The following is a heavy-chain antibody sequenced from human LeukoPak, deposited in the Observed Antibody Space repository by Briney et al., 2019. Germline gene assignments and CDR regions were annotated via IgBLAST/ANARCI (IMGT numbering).Heavy chain of an antibody. CDR1: GGSISSYY. J-gene: IGHJ2*01. D-gene: IGHD6-19*01. CDR3: ARVYSSGWYADWYFDL. V-gene: IGHV4-59*01. Sequence: PSETLSLTCTVSGGSISSYYWSWIRQPPGKGLEWIGYIYYSGSTNYNPSLKGRVTISVDTSKNQFSLKLSSVTAADTAVYYCARVYSSGWYADWYFDLWGRGTLVTVSS. CDR2: IYYSGST.